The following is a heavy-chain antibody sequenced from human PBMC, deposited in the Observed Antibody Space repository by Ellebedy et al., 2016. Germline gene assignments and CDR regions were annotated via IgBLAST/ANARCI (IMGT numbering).Heavy chain of an antibody. Sequence: GGSLRLSXVGSGLNFRRNAIHWVRQAPGRGLEWVAVVSFAGNITYYSDSVKGRFTVSRDNSKNTVFLQMNSLTLEDAALYFCALAAKEWPFDSWGQGTLVTVSS. V-gene: IGHV3-30*03. J-gene: IGHJ4*02. CDR1: GLNFRRNA. CDR3: ALAAKEWPFDS. CDR2: VSFAGNIT. D-gene: IGHD2-8*01.